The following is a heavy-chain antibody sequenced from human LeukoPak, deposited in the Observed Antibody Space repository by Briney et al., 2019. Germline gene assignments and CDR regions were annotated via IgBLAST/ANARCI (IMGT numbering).Heavy chain of an antibody. CDR3: ARGSPDLVRTYYDFWRGYFVVAFDI. CDR2: IFYRGGT. D-gene: IGHD3-3*01. V-gene: IGHV4-59*01. J-gene: IGHJ3*02. CDR1: VDSTSIYN. Sequence: SETLSLTCTLSVDSTSIYNGSCSWQPPEGRGERIGYIFYRGGTKYNPSHKGRVAISVDTYKSQFSLKLSSVTATDPAVYYCARGSPDLVRTYYDFWRGYFVVAFDIWGQGTMVTVSS.